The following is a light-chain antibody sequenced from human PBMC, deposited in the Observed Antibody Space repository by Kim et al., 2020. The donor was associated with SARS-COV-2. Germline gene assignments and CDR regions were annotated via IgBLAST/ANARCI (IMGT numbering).Light chain of an antibody. CDR2: GAS. CDR1: ESVSSYY. J-gene: IGKJ1*01. CDR3: QYYGTSPGT. V-gene: IGKV3-20*01. Sequence: SPGERATLSCWASESVSSYYLAWYQQKAGQAPRLLISGASSRATGVPDRFSGTGSGTDFTLTISRLEPEDFAVYYCQYYGTSPGTFGQGTKVEIK.